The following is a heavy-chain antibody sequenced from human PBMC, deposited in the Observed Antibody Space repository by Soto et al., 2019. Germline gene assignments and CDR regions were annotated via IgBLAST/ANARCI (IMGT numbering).Heavy chain of an antibody. J-gene: IGHJ6*02. CDR1: GGSISSSSYY. CDR3: ARPSWDTAMDKLYYYYYGMDV. D-gene: IGHD5-18*01. CDR2: IYYSGST. V-gene: IGHV4-39*01. Sequence: SETLSLTCTVSGGSISSSSYYWGWISQPPGKGLEWIGSIYYSGSTYYNPSLKSRVTISVDTSKNQFSLKLSSVTAADTAVYYCARPSWDTAMDKLYYYYYGMDVWGQGTTVTVSS.